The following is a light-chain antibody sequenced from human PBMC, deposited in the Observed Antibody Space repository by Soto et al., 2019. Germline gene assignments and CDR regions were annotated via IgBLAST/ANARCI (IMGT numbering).Light chain of an antibody. V-gene: IGKV3-15*01. J-gene: IGKJ4*01. CDR3: QQYHNRFPLT. CDR2: GAS. CDR1: QSVSSN. Sequence: EIVMTQSPDSLSVSLGERATLSCRASQSVSSNLAWYQQKPGQAPRLLIYGASTRATGVPARFSGSGSGTEFTLTISSLQSEDFAIYYCQQYHNRFPLTFGGGTKVAIK.